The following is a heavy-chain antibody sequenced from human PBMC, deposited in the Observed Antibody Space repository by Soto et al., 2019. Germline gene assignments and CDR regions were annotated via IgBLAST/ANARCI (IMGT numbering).Heavy chain of an antibody. Sequence: QVQLVQSGAEVKKPGASVKVYCTASGYTFTGYYMHWVRQAPGQGLEWMGWINPNSGGTNHAQKLQGRVTMTRDTSISTAYMELSRLRCNDTAVYYCARVIPVTRATTRELVFGGQGTLVTVSS. J-gene: IGHJ4*02. CDR3: ARVIPVTRATTRELVF. D-gene: IGHD4-17*01. CDR2: INPNSGGT. V-gene: IGHV1-2*02. CDR1: GYTFTGYY.